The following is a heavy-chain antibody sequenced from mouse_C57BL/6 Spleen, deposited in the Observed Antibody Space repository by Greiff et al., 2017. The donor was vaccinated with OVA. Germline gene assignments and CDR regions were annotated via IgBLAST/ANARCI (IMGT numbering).Heavy chain of an antibody. J-gene: IGHJ2*01. CDR2: FYPGSGNT. CDR3: STGTFDY. Sequence: QVQLQQSGAELVRPGASVKLSCKASGYTFTDYYINWVKQRPGQGLEWIARFYPGSGNTYYNEKFKGKATLTAEKSSSTAYMQLSSLTSEDSAVYFCSTGTFDYWGQGTTLTVSS. D-gene: IGHD4-1*01. V-gene: IGHV1-76*01. CDR1: GYTFTDYY.